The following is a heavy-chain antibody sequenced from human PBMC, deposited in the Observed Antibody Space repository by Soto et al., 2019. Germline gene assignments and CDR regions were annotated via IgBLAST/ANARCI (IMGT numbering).Heavy chain of an antibody. CDR1: GGSISGSY. Sequence: LSLTCSVSGGSISGSYWSWIRQSPGKGPEWLGYVYYTGSTNYSPSLRSRVSISVDTSKNEFSLRLSSVTAADTAVYFCARSVAVPGAHIDYWGQGTQVTVSS. CDR3: ARSVAVPGAHIDY. V-gene: IGHV4-59*01. CDR2: VYYTGST. D-gene: IGHD6-19*01. J-gene: IGHJ4*02.